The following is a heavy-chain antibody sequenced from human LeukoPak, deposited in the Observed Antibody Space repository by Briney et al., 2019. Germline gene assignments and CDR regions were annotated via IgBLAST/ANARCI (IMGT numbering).Heavy chain of an antibody. CDR2: IYYSGST. Sequence: PSETLSLTCTVSGGSISSYYWSWIRQPPGKGLEWIGHIYYSGSTNYNPSLKSRVTISVDTSKNQFSLKLSSVTAADTAVYYCARHVKPGSGWSSPVNWYFDLWGRGTLVTVSS. V-gene: IGHV4-59*08. D-gene: IGHD6-19*01. CDR3: ARHVKPGSGWSSPVNWYFDL. CDR1: GGSISSYY. J-gene: IGHJ2*01.